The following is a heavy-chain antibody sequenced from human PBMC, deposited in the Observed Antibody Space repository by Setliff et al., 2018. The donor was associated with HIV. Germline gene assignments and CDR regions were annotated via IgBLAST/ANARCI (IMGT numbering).Heavy chain of an antibody. V-gene: IGHV3-66*01. CDR2: IYGSGDT. J-gene: IGHJ4*02. Sequence: GGSLRLSCVASGFSVSFNYMNWVRQGPGKGPEWVSSIYGSGDTYYADSVKGRFTISRDSAKNTLYLQMNSLRAEDTAVYYCARDHGGKDYWGQGTLVTV. CDR3: ARDHGGKDY. CDR1: GFSVSFNY.